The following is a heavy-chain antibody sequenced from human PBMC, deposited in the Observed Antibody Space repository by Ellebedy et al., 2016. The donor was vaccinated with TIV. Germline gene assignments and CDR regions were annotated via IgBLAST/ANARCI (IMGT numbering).Heavy chain of an antibody. J-gene: IGHJ4*02. CDR2: LWYDGSRE. CDR3: ASERSGYDFDY. D-gene: IGHD5-12*01. CDR1: GFTFSTYG. Sequence: PGGSLRPSCAPSGFTFSTYGMHWVRQAPGKGLEWVAVLWYDGSREYYADSVKGRFTVSRDNSKNTLFLQMNSLRTEDTAVYYCASERSGYDFDYWGQGTLVTVSA. V-gene: IGHV3-33*08.